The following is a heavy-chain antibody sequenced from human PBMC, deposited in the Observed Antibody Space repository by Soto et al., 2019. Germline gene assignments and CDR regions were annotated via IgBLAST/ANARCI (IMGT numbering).Heavy chain of an antibody. CDR2: ISSSSDXX. V-gene: IGHV3-48*01. Sequence: GGSLRLSCAPSGFTLPGYSMNWVRQAPGKGLEWVSYISSSSDXXXXXXXXXXXXXXXXXXAKNLLYLQMKSLRAEDTAVYYCARSSTFYDYWGQGTPVTVSS. CDR3: ARSSTFYDY. D-gene: IGHD6-6*01. J-gene: IGHJ4*02. CDR1: GFTLPGYS.